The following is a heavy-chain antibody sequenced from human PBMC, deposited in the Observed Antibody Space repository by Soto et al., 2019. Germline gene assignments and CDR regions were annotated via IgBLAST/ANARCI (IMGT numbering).Heavy chain of an antibody. CDR2: ISGSDDST. J-gene: IGHJ4*02. D-gene: IGHD6-6*01. V-gene: IGHV3-23*01. Sequence: EVQLLESGGGLVQPEESLRLSCSDSGFTFSSYAMSWVRPAPGKGLEWVSVISGSDDSTYCADSVKGRFTISRDNSKNTLYLQMNSLRAEDTAVYYCAKRSSSSTFDYWGQGTLVTVSS. CDR3: AKRSSSSTFDY. CDR1: GFTFSSYA.